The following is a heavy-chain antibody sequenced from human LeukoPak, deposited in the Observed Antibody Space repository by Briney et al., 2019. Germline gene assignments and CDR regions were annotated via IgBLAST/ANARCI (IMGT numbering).Heavy chain of an antibody. CDR2: IIPIFGTA. V-gene: IGHV1-69*13. CDR3: ARDYDILTGYNYDAFDI. J-gene: IGHJ3*02. CDR1: GGTFSSYA. D-gene: IGHD3-9*01. Sequence: GVSVKVSCKASGGTFSSYAISWVRQAPGQGLEWMGGIIPIFGTANYAQKFQGRVTITADESTSTAYMELSSLRSEDTAVYYCARDYDILTGYNYDAFDIWGQGTMVTVSS.